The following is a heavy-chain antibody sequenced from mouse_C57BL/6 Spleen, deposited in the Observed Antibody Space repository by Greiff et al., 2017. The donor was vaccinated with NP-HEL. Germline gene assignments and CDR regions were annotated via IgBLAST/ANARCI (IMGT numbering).Heavy chain of an antibody. CDR3: ARSYDGYAYAMDY. V-gene: IGHV1-50*01. D-gene: IGHD2-3*01. Sequence: QVQLQQPGAELVKPGASVKLSCKASGYTFTSYWMQWVKQRPGQGLEWIGEIDPSDSYTNYNQKFKGKATLTVDTSSSTAYMQLSSLTSEDSAVYYCARSYDGYAYAMDYWGQGTSVTVSS. CDR1: GYTFTSYW. J-gene: IGHJ4*01. CDR2: IDPSDSYT.